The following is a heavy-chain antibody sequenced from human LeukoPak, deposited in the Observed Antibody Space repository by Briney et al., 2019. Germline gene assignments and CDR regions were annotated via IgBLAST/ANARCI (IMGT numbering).Heavy chain of an antibody. V-gene: IGHV1-46*01. Sequence: ASVKVSCKASGYTFTSYYMRWVRQAPGQGLEWMGIINPSGGSTSYAQKFQGRVTMTRDMSTSTVYMELSSLRSEDTAVYYCARTIADDSSGYFPPDWFDPWGQGTLVTVSS. CDR1: GYTFTSYY. J-gene: IGHJ5*02. CDR3: ARTIADDSSGYFPPDWFDP. D-gene: IGHD3-22*01. CDR2: INPSGGST.